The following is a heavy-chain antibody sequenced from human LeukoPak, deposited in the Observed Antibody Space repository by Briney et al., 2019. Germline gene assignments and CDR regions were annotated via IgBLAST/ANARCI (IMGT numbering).Heavy chain of an antibody. CDR1: GGSFSGYY. CDR3: ARVLTYYDYVWGSYRHRRSYWYFDL. CDR2: INHSGST. J-gene: IGHJ2*01. D-gene: IGHD3-16*02. V-gene: IGHV4-34*01. Sequence: PSETLSLTCAVYGGSFSGYYWSWIRQPPGKGLEWIGEINHSGSTNYNPSLKSRVTISVDTSKNKFSLKLSSVTAADTAVYYCARVLTYYDYVWGSYRHRRSYWYFDLWGRGTLVTVSS.